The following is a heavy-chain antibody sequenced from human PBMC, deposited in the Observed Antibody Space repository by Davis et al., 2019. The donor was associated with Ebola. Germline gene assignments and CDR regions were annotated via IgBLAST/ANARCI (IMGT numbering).Heavy chain of an antibody. CDR2: INPHSPNR. J-gene: IGHJ6*02. Sequence: ASVKVSCKASGYTFPNYDISWVPQATGQGLEWMGWINPHSPNRGYSQKFQGRVTMTGSTSISTAYMELSSLKSEDTAVYYCATTAVTTDYNFGMDVWGQGTAVIVSS. V-gene: IGHV1-8*01. D-gene: IGHD4-17*01. CDR1: GYTFPNYD. CDR3: ATTAVTTDYNFGMDV.